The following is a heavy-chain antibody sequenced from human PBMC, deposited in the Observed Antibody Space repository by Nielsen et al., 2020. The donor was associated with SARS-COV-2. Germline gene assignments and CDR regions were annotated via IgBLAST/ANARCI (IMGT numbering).Heavy chain of an antibody. CDR3: AKDEGNYYYYMDV. CDR2: ISYDGSNK. Sequence: SCAASGFPFSSYAMHWVRQAPGKGLEWVAVISYDGSNKYYADSVKGRFTISRDNSKNTLYLHMNSLRAEDTAVYYCAKDEGNYYYYMDVWGKGTTVTVSS. CDR1: GFPFSSYA. J-gene: IGHJ6*03. V-gene: IGHV3-30-3*01.